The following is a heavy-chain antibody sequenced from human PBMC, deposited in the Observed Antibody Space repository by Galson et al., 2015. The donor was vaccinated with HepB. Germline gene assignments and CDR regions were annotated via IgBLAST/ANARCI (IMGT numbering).Heavy chain of an antibody. CDR3: ARERFGELTDYYYYYGMDV. V-gene: IGHV1-46*03. CDR2: INPSGGST. J-gene: IGHJ6*02. CDR1: GYTFTSYY. D-gene: IGHD3-10*01. Sequence: SVKVSCKASGYTFTSYYMHWVRQAPGQGLEWMGIINPSGGSTSYAQKFQGRVTMTRDTSTSTVYMELSSLRSEDTAVYYCARERFGELTDYYYYYGMDVWGQGTTVTVSS.